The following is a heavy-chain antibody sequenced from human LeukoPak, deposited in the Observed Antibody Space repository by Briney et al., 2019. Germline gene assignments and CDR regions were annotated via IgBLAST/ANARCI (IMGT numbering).Heavy chain of an antibody. Sequence: SETLSLTCTVSGGSISSSSYYWGWVRQPPGKGLEWIGSSYYSGSTYYNPSLKSRVTISVDTSKNQFSLKLSSVTAADSAVYYCARLEMATIDYWGQGTLVSVSS. CDR2: SYYSGST. D-gene: IGHD5-24*01. CDR3: ARLEMATIDY. V-gene: IGHV4-39*01. J-gene: IGHJ4*02. CDR1: GGSISSSSYY.